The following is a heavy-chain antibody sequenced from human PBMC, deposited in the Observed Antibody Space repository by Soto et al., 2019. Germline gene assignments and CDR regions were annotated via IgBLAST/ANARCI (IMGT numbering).Heavy chain of an antibody. V-gene: IGHV3-15*01. D-gene: IGHD3-10*01. CDR1: AFSFTNAW. J-gene: IGHJ6*02. CDR3: STDIGVYGLDF. Sequence: GGSLRLSCAASAFSFTNAWMTWVRQAPGKGLEWLGRIKSKTDGGTTDYAAPVKGRFTISRDDSQSTLYLQMNSLRTEDTARYYCSTDIGVYGLDFWAQGTTVTVSS. CDR2: IKSKTDGGTT.